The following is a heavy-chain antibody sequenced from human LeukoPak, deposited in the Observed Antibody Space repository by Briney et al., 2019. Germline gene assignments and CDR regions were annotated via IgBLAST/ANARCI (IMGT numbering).Heavy chain of an antibody. CDR3: ARGTYYYDPIFDF. D-gene: IGHD3-22*01. CDR2: IYHSGST. Sequence: SETLSLTCTVSGGSISSYYWGWIRQPPGKGLEWIGSIYHSGSTYYNPSLKSRVTMSVDTSKNQFSLNLNSVTAADAAVYYCARGTYYYDPIFDFWGQGALVTVSS. V-gene: IGHV4-39*07. J-gene: IGHJ4*02. CDR1: GGSISSYY.